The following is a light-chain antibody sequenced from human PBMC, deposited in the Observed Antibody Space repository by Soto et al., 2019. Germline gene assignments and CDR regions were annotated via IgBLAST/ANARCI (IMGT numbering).Light chain of an antibody. CDR2: GVN. Sequence: QSALTQPASVSGSPGQSITISCTGTSSDIGSYDLVSWYQQHPGKAPKLIIYGVNKRPSGVSNRFSGSKSGNTASLTISGLQAEDEADYYCSSYTSSSTLVFGGGTKLTVL. V-gene: IGLV2-14*02. J-gene: IGLJ2*01. CDR1: SSDIGSYDL. CDR3: SSYTSSSTLV.